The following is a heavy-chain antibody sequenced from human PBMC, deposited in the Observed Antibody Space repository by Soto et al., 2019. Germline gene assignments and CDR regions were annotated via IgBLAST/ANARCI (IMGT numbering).Heavy chain of an antibody. V-gene: IGHV4-31*03. CDR2: IYYSGST. D-gene: IGHD6-13*01. Sequence: QVQLQESGPGLVKPSQTLSLTCTVSGGSISSGGYYWSWIRQHPGKGLEWIGYIYYSGSTYFNPSLKSRVTISVDTSKNQFSLKLSSVTAADTAVYYCARDVPLGIAAAGTEYYGMDVWGQGTTVTVSS. CDR3: ARDVPLGIAAAGTEYYGMDV. J-gene: IGHJ6*02. CDR1: GGSISSGGYY.